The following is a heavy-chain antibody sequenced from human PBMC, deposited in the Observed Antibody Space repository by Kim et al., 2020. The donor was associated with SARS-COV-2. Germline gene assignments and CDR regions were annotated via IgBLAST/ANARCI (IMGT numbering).Heavy chain of an antibody. J-gene: IGHJ4*02. V-gene: IGHV4-39*07. CDR3: ARLLWFGELLSLYYFDY. D-gene: IGHD3-10*01. Sequence: LKSRVTRSVDTSKNQFSLKLSSVTAADTAVYYCARLLWFGELLSLYYFDYWGQGTLVTVSS.